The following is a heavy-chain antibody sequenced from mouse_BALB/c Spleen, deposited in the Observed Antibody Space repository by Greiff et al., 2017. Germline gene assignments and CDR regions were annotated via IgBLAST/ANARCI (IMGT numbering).Heavy chain of an antibody. D-gene: IGHD1-1*01. CDR3: ARRDYYGSSYRAWFAY. V-gene: IGHV5-6-5*01. Sequence: EVKLVESGGGLVKPGGSLKLSCAASGFTFSSYSMSWVRQTPEKRLEWVASISSGGSTYYPASVKDRFTSSRDNASNILYLQMSSLRSEDTAMYYCARRDYYGSSYRAWFAYWGQGTLVTVSA. CDR2: ISSGGST. J-gene: IGHJ3*01. CDR1: GFTFSSYS.